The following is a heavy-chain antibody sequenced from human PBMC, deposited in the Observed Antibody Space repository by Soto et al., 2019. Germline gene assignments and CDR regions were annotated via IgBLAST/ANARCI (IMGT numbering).Heavy chain of an antibody. Sequence: PDTLTLTCTVSNGSISSAIYYWGWIRQPPGMGMESIGSIYHSGSTYYNPSLQGRVTISVDTSKNQFSLKLSSVTAADTAVYFCAGRSSLASVQVYFGEISNYNWFDPWGQGTLVTVSS. CDR2: IYHSGST. D-gene: IGHD3-10*01. CDR1: NGSISSAIYY. V-gene: IGHV4-39*01. J-gene: IGHJ5*02. CDR3: AGRSSLASVQVYFGEISNYNWFDP.